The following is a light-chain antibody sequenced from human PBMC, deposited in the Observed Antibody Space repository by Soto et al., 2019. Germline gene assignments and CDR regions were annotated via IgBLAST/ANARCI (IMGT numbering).Light chain of an antibody. CDR2: KAS. CDR1: QSISSW. Sequence: DIQMTQSPSTLSASVGDRVTITCRASQSISSWLAWYQQKPGKDPKLLIYKASSLESGVPSRFSGSGSGTEFTLTISSLQPDDFATYYCQQYNSYWTFGQGTKLEIK. J-gene: IGKJ2*01. V-gene: IGKV1-5*03. CDR3: QQYNSYWT.